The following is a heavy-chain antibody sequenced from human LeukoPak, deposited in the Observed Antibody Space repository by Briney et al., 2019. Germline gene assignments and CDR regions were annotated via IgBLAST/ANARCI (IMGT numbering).Heavy chain of an antibody. CDR3: VKGFHFDW. CDR1: GFTFSNYA. J-gene: IGHJ4*02. Sequence: PPGGSLRLSCAATGFTFSNYAMSWVRQAPGKGLGWVSVISRNGAHPYYIDSVRDRFTVSRDTSKNTLYMQMNNLRVEDTAVYYCVKGFHFDWWGQGTLVTVSS. CDR2: ISRNGAHP. V-gene: IGHV3-23*01.